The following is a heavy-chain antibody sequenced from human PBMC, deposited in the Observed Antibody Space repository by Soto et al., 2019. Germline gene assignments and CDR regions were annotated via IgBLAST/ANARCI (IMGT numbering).Heavy chain of an antibody. CDR1: GFTFSSYG. CDR2: IWYDGSNK. CDR3: ARVRRDGYHFDY. D-gene: IGHD5-12*01. J-gene: IGHJ4*02. Sequence: GGSLRLSCAASGFTFSSYGMHWVRQAPGKGLEWVAVIWYDGSNKYYADSVKGRFTISRDNSKNTLYLQMNSLRAEDTAVYYCARVRRDGYHFDYWGQGTLVTVSS. V-gene: IGHV3-33*01.